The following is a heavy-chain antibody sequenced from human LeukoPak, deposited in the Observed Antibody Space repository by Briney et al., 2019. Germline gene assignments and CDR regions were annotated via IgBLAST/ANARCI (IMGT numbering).Heavy chain of an antibody. CDR3: VIALMSMGATTAYLHH. D-gene: IGHD1-26*01. CDR2: VSRTSRHV. Sequence: GGSLRLSCAASGLTFSDYSMNWVRQAPGKGLERVASVSRTSRHVYYAGSVKGRFTISRDNAKNSLYLQMNSLRAEDMAVYFCVIALMSMGATTAYLHHWGQGTLVTVSS. V-gene: IGHV3-21*01. CDR1: GLTFSDYS. J-gene: IGHJ1*01.